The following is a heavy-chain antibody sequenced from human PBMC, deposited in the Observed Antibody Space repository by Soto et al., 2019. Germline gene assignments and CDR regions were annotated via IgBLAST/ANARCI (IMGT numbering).Heavy chain of an antibody. D-gene: IGHD2-8*01. CDR3: ARLIGNSWLDS. Sequence: SQTLSLTCAISWDSVSTNSATWDWFRQSPSRGLEWLGRTYYRSKWYNDYAVSVKGRITINPDTSNNQLSLQLNSVTPDDTAVYYCARLIGNSWLDSWGQGTLVTVSS. J-gene: IGHJ5*01. CDR2: TYYRSKWYN. CDR1: WDSVSTNSAT. V-gene: IGHV6-1*01.